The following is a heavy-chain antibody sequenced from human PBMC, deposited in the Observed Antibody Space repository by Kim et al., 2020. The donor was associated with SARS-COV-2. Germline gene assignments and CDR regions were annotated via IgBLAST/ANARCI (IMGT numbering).Heavy chain of an antibody. CDR2: IKSKTDGGTT. CDR3: TTRTYYYGSGSFIEPFDY. J-gene: IGHJ4*02. D-gene: IGHD3-10*01. V-gene: IGHV3-15*01. Sequence: GGSLRLSCAASGFTFSNAWMSWVRQAPGKGLEWVGRIKSKTDGGTTDYAAPVKGRFTISRDDSKNTLYLQMNSLKTEDTAVYYCTTRTYYYGSGSFIEPFDYWGQGTLVTVSS. CDR1: GFTFSNAW.